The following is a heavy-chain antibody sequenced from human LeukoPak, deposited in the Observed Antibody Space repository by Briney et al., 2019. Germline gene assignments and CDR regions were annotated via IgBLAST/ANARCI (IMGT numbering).Heavy chain of an antibody. CDR3: ARHVVTAIEGYYYYGMDV. CDR2: IYYSGST. Sequence: PSETLSLTCTVSGGSISSGSYYWSWIRQPAGKGLEWIGYIYYSGSTNYNPSLKSRVTISVDTSKNQFSLKLSSVTAADTAVYYCARHVVTAIEGYYYYGMDVWGQGTTVTVSS. D-gene: IGHD2-21*02. CDR1: GGSISSGSYY. J-gene: IGHJ6*02. V-gene: IGHV4-61*10.